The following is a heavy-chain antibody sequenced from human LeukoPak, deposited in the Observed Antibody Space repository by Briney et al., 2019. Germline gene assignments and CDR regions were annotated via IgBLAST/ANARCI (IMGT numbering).Heavy chain of an antibody. CDR3: ASQTPPYGMDV. V-gene: IGHV4-34*01. CDR1: GGSFSGYY. J-gene: IGHJ6*02. CDR2: INHSGST. Sequence: SETLSLTCAVYGGSFSGYYWSWIRQPPGKGLEWIGEINHSGSTNYNPSLKSRVTISVDTSKNQFSLKLSSVTAADTAVYYCASQTPPYGMDVWGQGTTVTVSS.